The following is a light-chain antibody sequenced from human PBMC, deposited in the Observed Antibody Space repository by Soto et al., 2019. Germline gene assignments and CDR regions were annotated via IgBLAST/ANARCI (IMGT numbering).Light chain of an antibody. Sequence: DIEMTQSPPSVSASVGDRVTITCRASQGISNHLAWFQLKPGKAPKSLIYDVSSLQSGVPSKFSGSVSGTYFTLTISSLQPEYFATYYCQQYHNYPVTFGGGTKVEIK. V-gene: IGKV1-16*02. CDR1: QGISNH. J-gene: IGKJ4*01. CDR3: QQYHNYPVT. CDR2: DVS.